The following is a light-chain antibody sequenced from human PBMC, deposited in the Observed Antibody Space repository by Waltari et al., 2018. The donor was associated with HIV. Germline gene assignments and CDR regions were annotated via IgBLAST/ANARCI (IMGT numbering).Light chain of an antibody. CDR1: TANIGADSD. Sequence: QSALTQPPSVSGAPGQTVTISCTGTTANIGADSDVHWYQQFPGAAPRLLISAGNTRPSRVPHRCSVSKSGNSASLTISGLQADEEAEYYGQSHDDFVGSREFGGG. V-gene: IGLV1-40*01. CDR3: QSHDDFVGSRE. CDR2: AGN. J-gene: IGLJ2*01.